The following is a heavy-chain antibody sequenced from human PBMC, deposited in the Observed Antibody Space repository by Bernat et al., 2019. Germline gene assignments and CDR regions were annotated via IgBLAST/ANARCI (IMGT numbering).Heavy chain of an antibody. CDR1: GGSISSSSYY. CDR2: IYYSGST. D-gene: IGHD3-9*01. CDR3: ASPAYYDILTGPDPYLDY. J-gene: IGHJ4*02. Sequence: QLQLQESGPGLVKPSETLSLTCTVSGGSISSSSYYWGWIRQPPGKGLEWIGSIYYSGSTYYNPSLKSRVTISVDTSKNQFSLKLSSVTAADTAVYYCASPAYYDILTGPDPYLDYWGQGTLVTVSS. V-gene: IGHV4-39*01.